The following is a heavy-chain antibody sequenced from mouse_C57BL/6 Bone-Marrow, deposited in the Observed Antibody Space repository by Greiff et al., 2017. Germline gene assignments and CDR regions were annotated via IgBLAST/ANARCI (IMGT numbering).Heavy chain of an antibody. CDR2: IHPNSGST. CDR3: ARSYYYGSSYRYFDV. D-gene: IGHD1-1*01. Sequence: VQLQQPGAELVKPGASVKLSCKASGYTFTSYWMHWVKQRPGQGLEWIGMIHPNSGSTNYNEKFKSKATLTVDKSSSTAYMQLSSLTSEDSAVYDCARSYYYGSSYRYFDVWGTGTTVTVSS. CDR1: GYTFTSYW. V-gene: IGHV1-64*01. J-gene: IGHJ1*03.